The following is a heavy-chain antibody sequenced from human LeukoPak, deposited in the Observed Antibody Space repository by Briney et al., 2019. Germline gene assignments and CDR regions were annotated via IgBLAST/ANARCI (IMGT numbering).Heavy chain of an antibody. Sequence: GSLRLSCAASGFTFSSYSMNWVRQAPGKGLEWVSSISSGSSYIYYADSVKGRFTISRDNAKNSLYLQMNSLRAEDTAVYYCARVLGGTLDQGGFDYWGQGTLVTVSS. CDR1: GFTFSSYS. D-gene: IGHD1-7*01. V-gene: IGHV3-21*01. CDR3: ARVLGGTLDQGGFDY. CDR2: ISSGSSYI. J-gene: IGHJ4*02.